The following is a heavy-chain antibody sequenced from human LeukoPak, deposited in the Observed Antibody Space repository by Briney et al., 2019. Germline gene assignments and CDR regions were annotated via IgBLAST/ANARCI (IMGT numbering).Heavy chain of an antibody. V-gene: IGHV4-30-2*01. D-gene: IGHD2-2*01. Sequence: SETLSLTCTVSGGSISSGGYYWSWIRQPPGKGREWIGYIYHSGSTYYNPSHKSRVTISVDRSKNQFSLKLSSVTAADTAVYYCARVVVVPAANWFDPGGQGTLATVSA. CDR2: IYHSGST. CDR3: ARVVVVPAANWFDP. CDR1: GGSISSGGYY. J-gene: IGHJ5*02.